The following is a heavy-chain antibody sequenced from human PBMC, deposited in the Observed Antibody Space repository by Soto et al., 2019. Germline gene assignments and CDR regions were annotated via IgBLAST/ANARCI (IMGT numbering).Heavy chain of an antibody. Sequence: SETLSLTCTVSGGSISSGDYYWSWIRQPPGKGLEWIGYIYYSGSTYYNPSLRSRVTISVDTSKNQFSLKLSSVTAADTAVYYCAREMYYDSSGYYYFFDYWGQGTLVTVSS. V-gene: IGHV4-30-4*01. D-gene: IGHD3-22*01. CDR1: GGSISSGDYY. CDR3: AREMYYDSSGYYYFFDY. CDR2: IYYSGST. J-gene: IGHJ4*02.